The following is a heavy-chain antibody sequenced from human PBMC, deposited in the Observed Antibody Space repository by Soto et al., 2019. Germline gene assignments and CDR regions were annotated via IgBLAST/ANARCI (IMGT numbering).Heavy chain of an antibody. D-gene: IGHD5-18*01. CDR2: IYTSGST. V-gene: IGHV4-4*07. Sequence: QVQLQESGPGLVKPSETLSLTCTVSGGSISSYYWSWIRQPAGKGLEWIGRIYTSGSTNYNPSLKSRVTMSVDTSKNQFSLKLSSVTAADTAVYYCARNIWLPGNNWFDPWGQGTLVTVSS. CDR3: ARNIWLPGNNWFDP. J-gene: IGHJ5*02. CDR1: GGSISSYY.